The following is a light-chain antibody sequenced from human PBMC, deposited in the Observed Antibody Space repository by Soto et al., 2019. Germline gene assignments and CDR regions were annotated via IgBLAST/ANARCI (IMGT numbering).Light chain of an antibody. Sequence: QSALTQPASVSGSPGQSITISCTGTSSDVGGYNYVSWYQQHPGKAPKLMIYDVSNRPSGVSYRFSGSKSGNTASLTISGLQAEDEADYYCSSYTSSSFYVFGTGTKLTVL. V-gene: IGLV2-14*01. CDR2: DVS. J-gene: IGLJ1*01. CDR1: SSDVGGYNY. CDR3: SSYTSSSFYV.